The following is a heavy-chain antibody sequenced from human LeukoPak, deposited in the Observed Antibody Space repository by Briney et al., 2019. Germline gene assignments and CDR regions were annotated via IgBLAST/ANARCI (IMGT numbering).Heavy chain of an antibody. J-gene: IGHJ4*02. Sequence: PGGALRLSCAASGFTFSSYWMHWVPQAPGKGLVWVSRINSDGSSTSYADSVKGRFTISRDNAKNTLYLQMNSLRAEDTGVYYCVKDHGSSAIDHWGQRTLVTVSS. CDR1: GFTFSSYW. CDR2: INSDGSST. V-gene: IGHV3-74*01. D-gene: IGHD6-6*01. CDR3: VKDHGSSAIDH.